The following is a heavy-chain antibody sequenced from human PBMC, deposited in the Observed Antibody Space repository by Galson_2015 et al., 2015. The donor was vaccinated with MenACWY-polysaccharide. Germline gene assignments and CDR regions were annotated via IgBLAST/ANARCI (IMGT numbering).Heavy chain of an antibody. CDR3: VRLRYYGMDV. J-gene: IGHJ6*02. V-gene: IGHV3-21*05. Sequence: SLRLSCAAPEFTFSSYALNWVRQAPGKGLEWVSYIGRSTSSTYYADSVKGRFTISRDNDENSLYLQMNSLRAEDTALYYCVRLRYYGMDVWGQGTTVTVSS. CDR2: IGRSTSST. CDR1: EFTFSSYA.